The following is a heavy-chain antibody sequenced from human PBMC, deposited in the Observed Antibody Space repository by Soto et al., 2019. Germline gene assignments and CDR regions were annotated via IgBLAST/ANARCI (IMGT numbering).Heavy chain of an antibody. Sequence: ASVKVSCKPSGYTFINYGITWVRQAPGQGLEWMGWISGYDGNTNYAPKLQGRVTMARDTSTSTVYMELRSLRSDDTAVYYCARDRGRSCSGGTCPFDYWGQGTLVTVSS. CDR3: ARDRGRSCSGGTCPFDY. CDR1: GYTFINYG. CDR2: ISGYDGNT. J-gene: IGHJ4*02. V-gene: IGHV1-18*01. D-gene: IGHD2-15*01.